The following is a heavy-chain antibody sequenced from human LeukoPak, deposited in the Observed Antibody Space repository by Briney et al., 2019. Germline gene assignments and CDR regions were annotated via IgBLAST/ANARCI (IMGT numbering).Heavy chain of an antibody. CDR1: GGSISSSSYY. Sequence: PSETLSLTCSVSGGSISSSSYYWGWIRQPPGKGLEWIGYIYYSGSTNYNPSLKSRVTISVDTSKNQFSLKLSSVTAADTAVYYCASGTYYDFWSGYPNDAFDIWGQGTMVTVST. V-gene: IGHV4-61*05. CDR2: IYYSGST. CDR3: ASGTYYDFWSGYPNDAFDI. J-gene: IGHJ3*02. D-gene: IGHD3-3*01.